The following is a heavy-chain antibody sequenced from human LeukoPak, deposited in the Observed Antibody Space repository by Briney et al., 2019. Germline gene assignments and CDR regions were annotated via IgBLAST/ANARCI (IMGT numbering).Heavy chain of an antibody. CDR1: GGSISSYY. V-gene: IGHV4-4*07. CDR3: ARGVRDSSGFYYSSDY. Sequence: SETLSLTCTVSGGSISSYYWSWIRQPAGKGLEWIGRIYTSGSTNYNPSLKSRVTMSVDTSKNQFSLKLSSVTAADTAVYYCARGVRDSSGFYYSSDYWGQGTLVTVSS. D-gene: IGHD3-22*01. CDR2: IYTSGST. J-gene: IGHJ4*02.